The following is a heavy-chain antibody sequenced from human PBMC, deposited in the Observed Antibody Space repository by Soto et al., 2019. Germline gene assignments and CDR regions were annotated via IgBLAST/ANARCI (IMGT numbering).Heavy chain of an antibody. Sequence: GGSLRLSCAASGFTFSSYGMHWVRQAPGKGLEWVAVIWYDGSNKYYADSVKGRFTISRDNSKNTLYLQMNSLRAEDTAVYYCARCIAAAASAEAVAGPYYYYGMDIWGQGTTVTVSS. CDR2: IWYDGSNK. CDR1: GFTFSSYG. V-gene: IGHV3-33*01. J-gene: IGHJ6*02. CDR3: ARCIAAAASAEAVAGPYYYYGMDI. D-gene: IGHD6-13*01.